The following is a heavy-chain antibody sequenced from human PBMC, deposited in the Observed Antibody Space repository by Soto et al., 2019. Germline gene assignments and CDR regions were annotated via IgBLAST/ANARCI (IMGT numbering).Heavy chain of an antibody. CDR1: GGSFSGYY. Sequence: QVQLQQWGAGLLKPSETLSLTCAVYGGSFSGYYWSWIRQPPGKGLEWIGEINHSGSTNYNPSLKSRATISVDTSKTRLSLKLTSVTAADTARYYCARTYSSSWSLFEYWGQGTLVTVSS. V-gene: IGHV4-34*01. D-gene: IGHD6-13*01. CDR2: INHSGST. J-gene: IGHJ4*02. CDR3: ARTYSSSWSLFEY.